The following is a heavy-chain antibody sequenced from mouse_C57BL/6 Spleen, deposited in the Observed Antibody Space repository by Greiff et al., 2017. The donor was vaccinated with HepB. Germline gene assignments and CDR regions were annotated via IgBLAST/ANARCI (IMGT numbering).Heavy chain of an antibody. J-gene: IGHJ4*01. Sequence: VQLQQSGAELVKPGASVKLSCKASGYTFTSYWMHWVKQRPGQGLEWIGMIHPNSGSTNYNEKFKSKATLTVDKSSSTAYMQLSSLTSEDSAVYYCARSYYSNLLYYAMDYWGQGTSVTVSS. CDR1: GYTFTSYW. D-gene: IGHD2-5*01. V-gene: IGHV1-64*01. CDR3: ARSYYSNLLYYAMDY. CDR2: IHPNSGST.